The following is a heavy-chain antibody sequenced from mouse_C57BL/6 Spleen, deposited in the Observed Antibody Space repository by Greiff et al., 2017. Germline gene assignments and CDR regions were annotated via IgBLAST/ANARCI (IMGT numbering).Heavy chain of an antibody. J-gene: IGHJ3*01. CDR2: IYPRSGNT. Sequence: VQLQQSGPELVKPGASVKISCKASGYTFTSYGISWVKQRTGQGLEWIGEIYPRSGNTYYNEKFKGKATLTADKSSSTAYMELRSLTSEDSAVYFCAQTAQAPFAYWGQGTLVTVSA. CDR1: GYTFTSYG. CDR3: AQTAQAPFAY. V-gene: IGHV1-81*01. D-gene: IGHD3-2*02.